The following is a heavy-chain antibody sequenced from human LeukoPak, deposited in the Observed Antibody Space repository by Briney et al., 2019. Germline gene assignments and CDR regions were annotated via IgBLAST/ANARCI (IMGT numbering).Heavy chain of an antibody. V-gene: IGHV4-59*01. CDR3: AREGPEGDY. CDR2: IYYSGST. Sequence: SETLSLTCTVSGGSISSYYWSWIRQLPGKGLEWIGYIYYSGSTNYNPSLKSRVTISVDTSKNQFSLKLSSVTAADTAVYYCAREGPEGDYWGQGTLVTVSS. CDR1: GGSISSYY. J-gene: IGHJ4*02.